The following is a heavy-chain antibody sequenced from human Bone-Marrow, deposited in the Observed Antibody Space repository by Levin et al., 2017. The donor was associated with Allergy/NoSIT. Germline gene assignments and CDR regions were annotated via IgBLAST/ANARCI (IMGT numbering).Heavy chain of an antibody. CDR3: ARVLGQDMELLSAADHPSYYYAVDV. J-gene: IGHJ6*02. CDR1: GYTFNNYG. V-gene: IGHV1-18*01. CDR2: ISTHNGFT. D-gene: IGHD2-8*02. Sequence: GASVKVSCKASGYTFNNYGITWVRQAPGQGLEWMGWISTHNGFTKYAQKFQGRFTMTTETSTSTASMEVRSLRSDDTAVYYCARVLGQDMELLSAADHPSYYYAVDVWGQGTTVTVSS.